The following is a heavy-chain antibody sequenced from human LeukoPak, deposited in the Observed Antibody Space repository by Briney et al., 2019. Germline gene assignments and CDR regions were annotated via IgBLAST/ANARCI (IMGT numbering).Heavy chain of an antibody. CDR1: GFTFSSYA. CDR3: AKLCRGGSCYRNY. Sequence: GASLRLSCSASGFTFSSYAMSWVRQAPGKGLEWVSGISASGGSTDYADSVKGRFTISRDNSKNTLYLQMNSLRAEDTAVYYCAKLCRGGSCYRNYWGQGTLVTVSS. D-gene: IGHD2-15*01. J-gene: IGHJ4*02. CDR2: ISASGGST. V-gene: IGHV3-23*01.